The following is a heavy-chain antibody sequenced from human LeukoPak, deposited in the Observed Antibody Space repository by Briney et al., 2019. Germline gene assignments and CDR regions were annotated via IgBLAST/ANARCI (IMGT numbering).Heavy chain of an antibody. CDR1: GDSLCIAV. CDR3: ASRFMRPEDSRSSFRLDY. J-gene: IGHJ4*02. Sequence: SVKVSCKSSGDSLCIAVISCVRQAPGQGLEWMGRIIPILGIANYAQKFQGRVTITADKSTRTAYMELSGLRSEDTVVYYCASRFMRPEDSRSSFRLDYWGQGTLVTVSS. D-gene: IGHD6-6*01. CDR2: IIPILGIA. V-gene: IGHV1-69*04.